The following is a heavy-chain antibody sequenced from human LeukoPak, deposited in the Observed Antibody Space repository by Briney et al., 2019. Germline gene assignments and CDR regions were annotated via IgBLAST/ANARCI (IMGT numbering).Heavy chain of an antibody. Sequence: GGSLRLSCAASGFTFDDYAMHWVRQAPGKGLEWVSGISWNSGSIGYADSVKGRFTISRDNAKNSLCLQMNSLRAEDTALYYCARSNDHDYWGQGTLVTVSS. V-gene: IGHV3-9*01. CDR2: ISWNSGSI. CDR1: GFTFDDYA. D-gene: IGHD1-1*01. CDR3: ARSNDHDY. J-gene: IGHJ4*02.